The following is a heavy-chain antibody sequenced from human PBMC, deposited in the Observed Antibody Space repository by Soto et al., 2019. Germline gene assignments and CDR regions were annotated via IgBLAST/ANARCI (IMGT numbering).Heavy chain of an antibody. CDR1: GFPFSFFW. Sequence: EVQLVESGGDLVQPGGSLRLSCAASGFPFSFFWMHWVRQVPGKGLVWVSRIDFDGSMTGYADFVKGRFTFSRDNVKNTVYLQMNSLRVEDTAVYYCARGGRLGPHSFDYWGQGTLVTVSS. J-gene: IGHJ4*02. CDR3: ARGGRLGPHSFDY. V-gene: IGHV3-74*01. D-gene: IGHD3-16*01. CDR2: IDFDGSMT.